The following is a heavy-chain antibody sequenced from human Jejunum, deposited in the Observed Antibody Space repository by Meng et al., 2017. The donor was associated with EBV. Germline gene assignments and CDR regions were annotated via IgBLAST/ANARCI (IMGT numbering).Heavy chain of an antibody. Sequence: VQLVRSGAEVKKPGCSGKVSCKTSGYTFTGHWVHWVRQAPGQGLEWMGIINPNDGSTSHAQKFQGRVTMTRDTSTSRVYMELSILTSEDTAVYYCARDISSSTGWWLDPWGQGTLVTVSS. CDR3: ARDISSSTGWWLDP. CDR1: GYTFTGHW. D-gene: IGHD2-2*01. CDR2: INPNDGST. J-gene: IGHJ5*02. V-gene: IGHV1-46*01.